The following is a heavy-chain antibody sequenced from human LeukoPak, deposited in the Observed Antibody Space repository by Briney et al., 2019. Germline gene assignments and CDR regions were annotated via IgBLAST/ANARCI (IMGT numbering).Heavy chain of an antibody. Sequence: SSETLSLTCTVSGGSISSYYWSWIRQPPGKGLEWIGYIYYSGSTNYNPSLKSRVTISVDTSKNQFSLKLSSVTAADTVVYYCAIVERSSGWYLYYWGQGTLVTVSS. J-gene: IGHJ4*02. CDR1: GGSISSYY. V-gene: IGHV4-59*01. D-gene: IGHD6-19*01. CDR2: IYYSGST. CDR3: AIVERSSGWYLYY.